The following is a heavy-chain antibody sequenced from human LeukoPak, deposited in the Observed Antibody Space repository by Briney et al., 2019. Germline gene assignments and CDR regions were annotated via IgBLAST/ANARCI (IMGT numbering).Heavy chain of an antibody. CDR3: ASWRGYASGWSGPFDY. J-gene: IGHJ4*02. CDR1: AYTFTAYF. D-gene: IGHD6-19*01. Sequence: ASVKLSCTPSAYTFTAYFIHWVRQAPGHGLEWMAWIDPNSGGTEYAQKFQGRVTMTSDTSISTAYMELTRLRSDDTAVYYCASWRGYASGWSGPFDYWGQGTLVTVSS. V-gene: IGHV1-2*02. CDR2: IDPNSGGT.